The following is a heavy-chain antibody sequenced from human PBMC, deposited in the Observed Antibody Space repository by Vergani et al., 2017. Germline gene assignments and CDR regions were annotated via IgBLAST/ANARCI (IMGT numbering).Heavy chain of an antibody. CDR3: AGLSYDTTPYLQGGYDC. CDR2: ISARYPST. D-gene: IGHD3-22*01. V-gene: IGHV3-23*01. Sequence: EVQLLQSGGGVIQPGGSVRLSCAASGFTFSACPMTWVRQAPGKGLEWVSAISARYPSTYYADSVKGRFTIARDNSKNMLYLQINSLKAEDTAVYYCAGLSYDTTPYLQGGYDCLVQGTLVSVSS. CDR1: GFTFSACP. J-gene: IGHJ4*02.